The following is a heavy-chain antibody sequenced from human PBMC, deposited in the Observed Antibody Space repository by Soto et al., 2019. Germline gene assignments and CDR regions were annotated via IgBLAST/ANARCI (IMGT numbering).Heavy chain of an antibody. Sequence: SETLSLTCTVSGGSISSYYWSWIRQPPGKGLEWIGYIYYSGSTNYNPSLKSRVTISVDTSKNQFSLKLSSVTAADTAVYYCARRGDSGYDYHYYYYMDVWGKGTTVTVSS. CDR1: GGSISSYY. CDR3: ARRGDSGYDYHYYYYMDV. J-gene: IGHJ6*03. V-gene: IGHV4-59*08. CDR2: IYYSGST. D-gene: IGHD5-12*01.